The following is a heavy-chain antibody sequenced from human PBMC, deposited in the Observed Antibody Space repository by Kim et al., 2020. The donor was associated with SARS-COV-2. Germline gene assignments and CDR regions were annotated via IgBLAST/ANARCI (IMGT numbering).Heavy chain of an antibody. D-gene: IGHD2-2*01. Sequence: GGSLRLSCAASGFTFSSYAMHWVRQAPGKGLEWVAVISYDGSNKYYADSVKGRFTISRDNSKNTLYLQMSSLRAEDTAVYYCARDGLGGYCSSTSCPGTITMVRGVTEYYYYYGMDVWGQGTTVTVSS. J-gene: IGHJ6*02. CDR3: ARDGLGGYCSSTSCPGTITMVRGVTEYYYYYGMDV. CDR2: ISYDGSNK. V-gene: IGHV3-30*04. CDR1: GFTFSSYA.